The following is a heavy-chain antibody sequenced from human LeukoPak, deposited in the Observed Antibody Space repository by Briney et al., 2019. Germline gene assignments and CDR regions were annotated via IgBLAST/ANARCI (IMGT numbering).Heavy chain of an antibody. Sequence: GESLKISCKGSGYSFTNYWIGWVREMPGKGLEWMGIIYPGDSGTRYSPSFQGQATISADKSISTAYLQWSSLKASDTAMYYCARELGGSGWLIFDYWGQGTLVTVSS. CDR2: IYPGDSGT. CDR3: ARELGGSGWLIFDY. D-gene: IGHD6-19*01. J-gene: IGHJ4*02. CDR1: GYSFTNYW. V-gene: IGHV5-51*01.